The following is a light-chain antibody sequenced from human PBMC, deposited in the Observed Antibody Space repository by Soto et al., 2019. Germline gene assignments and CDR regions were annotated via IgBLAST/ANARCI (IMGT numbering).Light chain of an antibody. CDR2: GAS. V-gene: IGKV3-20*01. Sequence: EIVLTQSPATLSLSPGERATLSCRASQNVSSYLAWYQQKPGQAPRLLIYGASSRATGIPDRFSGSGSGTDFTLTISRLEPEDFAVYYCQQYGSSPRTFGQGTKVDIK. CDR3: QQYGSSPRT. J-gene: IGKJ1*01. CDR1: QNVSSY.